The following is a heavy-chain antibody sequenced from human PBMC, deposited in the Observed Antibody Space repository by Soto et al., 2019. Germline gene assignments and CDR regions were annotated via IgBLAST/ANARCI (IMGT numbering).Heavy chain of an antibody. CDR1: GGSISTYF. CDR3: ARALAEGSGYTDY. D-gene: IGHD5-12*01. CDR2: ISSSGRT. Sequence: QVQLQESGPGLAKTSETLSLTCSVSGGSISTYFWSWIRQSGGKRLEWIGRISSSGRTSYNPSLKSRVTMSIDTSKSQFSLKLNSVTAADTAIYYCARALAEGSGYTDYWGQGTLVTVSS. J-gene: IGHJ4*02. V-gene: IGHV4-4*07.